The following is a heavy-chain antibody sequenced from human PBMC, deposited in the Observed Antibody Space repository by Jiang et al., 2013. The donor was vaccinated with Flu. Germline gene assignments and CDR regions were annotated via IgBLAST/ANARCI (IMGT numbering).Heavy chain of an antibody. J-gene: IGHJ3*02. CDR3: ARDMSYSSGGDAFDI. D-gene: IGHD6-19*01. Sequence: PGLVKPSGTLSLTCAVSGGSISSSNWWSWVRQPPGKGLEWIGEIYHSGSTNYNPSLKSRVTISVDKSKNQFSLKLSSVTAADTAVYYCARDMSYSSGGDAFDIWGQGTMVTVSS. CDR2: IYHSGST. V-gene: IGHV4-4*02. CDR1: GGSISSSNW.